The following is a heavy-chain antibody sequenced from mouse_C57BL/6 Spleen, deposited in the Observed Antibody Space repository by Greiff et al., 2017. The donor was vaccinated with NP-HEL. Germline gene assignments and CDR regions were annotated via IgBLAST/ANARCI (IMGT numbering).Heavy chain of an antibody. Sequence: EVQLQESGPGLAKPSQTLSLTCSVTGYSITSDYWNWFRKFPGNKLEYMGYISYSGSTSYNPSLKSRISITRDTSKNQSYLQLNSVTTEDTATYYCARRGYSWGMDYWGQGTSVTVSS. CDR2: ISYSGST. CDR1: GYSITSDY. D-gene: IGHD3-1*01. V-gene: IGHV3-8*01. J-gene: IGHJ4*01. CDR3: ARRGYSWGMDY.